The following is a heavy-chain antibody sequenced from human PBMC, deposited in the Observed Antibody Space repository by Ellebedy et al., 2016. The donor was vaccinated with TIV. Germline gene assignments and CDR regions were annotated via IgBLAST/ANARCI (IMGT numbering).Heavy chain of an antibody. CDR1: GYTFSGYA. CDR3: ARELGYFYGSGSYYYAFDI. V-gene: IGHV7-4-1*02. J-gene: IGHJ3*02. CDR2: INTNTGNP. Sequence: AASVKVSCKASGYTFSGYAMNWVRQAPGQGLEWMGWINTNTGNPTYAQGFTGRFVFSLDTSVNTTYLQISSLKAEDTAVYYSARELGYFYGSGSYYYAFDIWGQGTMVTVFS. D-gene: IGHD3-10*01.